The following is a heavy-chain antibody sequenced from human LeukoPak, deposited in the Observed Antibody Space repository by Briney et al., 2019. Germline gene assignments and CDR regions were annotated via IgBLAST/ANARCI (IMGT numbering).Heavy chain of an antibody. CDR2: IQLDGSNK. J-gene: IGHJ6*02. V-gene: IGHV3-30*02. CDR1: GFAFSSYG. D-gene: IGHD3-10*01. CDR3: ARDLYYYGSGSFGKYYYYGMDV. Sequence: GGSLRLSCAASGFAFSSYGMHWVRQAPGKGLEWVAFIQLDGSNKYYADSVKGRFTISRDNSKNTLYLQMNSLRAEDTAVYYCARDLYYYGSGSFGKYYYYGMDVWGQGTTVTVSS.